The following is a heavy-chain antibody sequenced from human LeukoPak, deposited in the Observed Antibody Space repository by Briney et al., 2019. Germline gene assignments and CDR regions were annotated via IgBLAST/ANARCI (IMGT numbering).Heavy chain of an antibody. CDR2: IKSDGST. Sequence: GGSLRLSSADSGFTLISYWTYCVRHAPGERLVCVSRIKSDGSTNYADSVKGRFTISRDNAKNTVSLQTNSLRAEDTGVYYCARAPSEIGGYYPEYFRHWGQGTLFPVSS. CDR1: GFTLISYW. D-gene: IGHD3-22*01. CDR3: ARAPSEIGGYYPEYFRH. V-gene: IGHV3-74*01. J-gene: IGHJ1*01.